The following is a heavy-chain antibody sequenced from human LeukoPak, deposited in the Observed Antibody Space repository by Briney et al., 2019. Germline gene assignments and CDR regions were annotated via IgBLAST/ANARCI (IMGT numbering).Heavy chain of an antibody. CDR2: IKQDGSEK. D-gene: IGHD5-24*01. CDR3: ARYGYSHYFDY. Sequence: GGSLRLSCAASAFTFSNYWMTWVRQTPGKGLEWVANIKQDGSEKYYVDSVKGRFTISRDNAKNSLYLQMNSLRAEDTAVYYCARYGYSHYFDYWDQGTLVTVSS. V-gene: IGHV3-7*05. CDR1: AFTFSNYW. J-gene: IGHJ4*02.